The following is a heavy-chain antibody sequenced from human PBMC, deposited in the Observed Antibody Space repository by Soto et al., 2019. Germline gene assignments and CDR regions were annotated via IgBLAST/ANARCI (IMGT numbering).Heavy chain of an antibody. D-gene: IGHD2-2*01. CDR1: GFTFSDYW. V-gene: IGHV3-7*03. J-gene: IGHJ4*02. CDR3: VKDGGYCSSSTCYAPRNHYFDS. CDR2: IKFDGSEK. Sequence: GGSLRLSCEASGFTFSDYWMIWVRQAPGKGPEWVANIKFDGSEKQYVDSVRGRFTISRDNSRSSLSLQMNSLRAGDTAVYYCVKDGGYCSSSTCYAPRNHYFDSWGQGTLVTVSS.